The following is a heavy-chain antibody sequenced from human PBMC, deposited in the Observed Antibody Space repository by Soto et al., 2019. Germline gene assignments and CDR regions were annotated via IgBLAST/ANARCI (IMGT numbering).Heavy chain of an antibody. CDR2: IFYRGAT. J-gene: IGHJ6*02. Sequence: PSETLSLTCSVSGGSISDSSYYSWVRQAPGKGLEWIGFIFYRGATNYNPSLKSRVTISVDRPKNQFSLKLSSVTAADTAVYYCARGRTIFRYYYYYYGMDVWGQGTTVTVSS. CDR3: ARGRTIFRYYYYYYGMDV. V-gene: IGHV4-59*12. D-gene: IGHD3-3*01. CDR1: GGSISDSSY.